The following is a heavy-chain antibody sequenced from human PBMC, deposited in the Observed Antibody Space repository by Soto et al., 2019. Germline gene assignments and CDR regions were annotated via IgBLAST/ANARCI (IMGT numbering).Heavy chain of an antibody. CDR1: GGTFSSYT. CDR3: ARDGTDRGYYY. J-gene: IGHJ4*02. D-gene: IGHD3-22*01. Sequence: QVQLVQSGAEVKKPGSSVKVSCKASGGTFSSYTISWVRQAPGQGLEWMGRIIPILGIANYAQKFQGRVTLTADKSTRTAYMELSSLRSEDTAVYYCARDGTDRGYYYWGQGTLVTVCS. CDR2: IIPILGIA. V-gene: IGHV1-69*08.